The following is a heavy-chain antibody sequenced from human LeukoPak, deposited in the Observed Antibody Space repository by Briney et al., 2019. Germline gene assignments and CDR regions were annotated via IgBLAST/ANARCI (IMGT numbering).Heavy chain of an antibody. V-gene: IGHV4-59*01. CDR2: IYYSGST. CDR3: ARDRGLRYFDWLVI. Sequence: SETLSLTCTVSGGSISSYYWSWIRQPPGKGLDWIGYIYYSGSTNYNPSLKSRVTISVDTSKNQFSLKLSSVTAADTAVYYCARDRGLRYFDWLVIWGQGTLVTVSS. D-gene: IGHD3-9*01. J-gene: IGHJ4*02. CDR1: GGSISSYY.